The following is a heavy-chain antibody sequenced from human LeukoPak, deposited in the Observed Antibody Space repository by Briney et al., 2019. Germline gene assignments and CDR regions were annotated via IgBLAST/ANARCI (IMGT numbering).Heavy chain of an antibody. CDR2: ISGNAGST. Sequence: GGSLRLSCAASGFTFSSYAMSWVRQAPGKGLEWVSAISGNAGSTYYADSVKGRFTISRDNSKNTLYLQMNSLRAEDTAIYYCAKDQNMVATAPFDCWGQGTLSPSPQ. D-gene: IGHD5-12*01. CDR1: GFTFSSYA. CDR3: AKDQNMVATAPFDC. V-gene: IGHV3-23*01. J-gene: IGHJ4*02.